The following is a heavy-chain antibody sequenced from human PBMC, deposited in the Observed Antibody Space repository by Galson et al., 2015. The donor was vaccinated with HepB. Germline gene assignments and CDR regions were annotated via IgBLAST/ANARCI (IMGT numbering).Heavy chain of an antibody. J-gene: IGHJ5*02. V-gene: IGHV3-33*08. Sequence: SLRLSCAVSGFTFSSYGMSWVRQAPGKGLEWVAVIWYDGSNKYYADSVKGRFTISRDNSKNTLYLQMNSLRAEDTAVYYCARGNYDFWSGYSGYNWFDPWGQGTLVTVSS. CDR3: ARGNYDFWSGYSGYNWFDP. CDR1: GFTFSSYG. D-gene: IGHD3-3*01. CDR2: IWYDGSNK.